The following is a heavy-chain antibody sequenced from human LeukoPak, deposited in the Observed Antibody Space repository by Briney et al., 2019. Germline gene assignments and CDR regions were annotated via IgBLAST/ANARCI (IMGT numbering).Heavy chain of an antibody. CDR1: GGTFSSYA. V-gene: IGHV1-69*05. D-gene: IGHD2-2*01. CDR3: AVGSGVVVPDWFDP. CDR2: IIPILGTT. Sequence: SVKVSCKASGGTFSSYAFNWVRQAPGQGLQWMGGIIPILGTTNYAQQFQGRVTMTTDESTSTAYMELSSLRSEDTAVYYCAVGSGVVVPDWFDPWGQGTLVTVSS. J-gene: IGHJ5*02.